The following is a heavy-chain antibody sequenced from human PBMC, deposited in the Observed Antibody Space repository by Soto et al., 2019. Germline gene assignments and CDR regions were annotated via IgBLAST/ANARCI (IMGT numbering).Heavy chain of an antibody. Sequence: PGGSLRLACAASGFTFSSYAMHWVRQAPGKGLEWVAVISYDGSNKYYADSVKGRFTISRDNSKNTLYLQMNSLRAEDTAVYYCAKDWYCSSTSCYQRAIDIWGQGTMVTVSS. J-gene: IGHJ3*02. D-gene: IGHD2-2*01. V-gene: IGHV3-30-3*01. CDR1: GFTFSSYA. CDR2: ISYDGSNK. CDR3: AKDWYCSSTSCYQRAIDI.